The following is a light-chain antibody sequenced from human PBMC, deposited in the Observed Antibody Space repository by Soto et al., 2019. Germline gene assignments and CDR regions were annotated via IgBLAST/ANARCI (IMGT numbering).Light chain of an antibody. CDR1: QSISSSY. J-gene: IGKJ1*01. CDR3: HQYGSSPCA. CDR2: AAS. Sequence: EIVLTQSPGTLSLSPGERATLSCRASQSISSSYLAWYQQKPGQAPRLLIYAASSRATGIPDRFSGSGSGTDFTLTISRLEPEEFAVYYCHQYGSSPCAFGQGTKVEIK. V-gene: IGKV3-20*01.